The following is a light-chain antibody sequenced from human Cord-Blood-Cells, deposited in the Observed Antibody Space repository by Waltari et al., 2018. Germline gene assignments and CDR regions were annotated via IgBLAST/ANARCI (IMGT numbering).Light chain of an antibody. J-gene: IGKJ4*01. CDR3: QQYNNWPLT. CDR2: GAS. V-gene: IGKV3-15*01. CDR1: QSVSSN. Sequence: EIVMTQSQATLSVSPGERATLSCRASQSVSSNLAWYQQKPGQAPRLLIYGASTRATGIPARFSGSGSGTEFTLTISSLQSEDFAFYYCQQYNNWPLTFGGGTKVEIK.